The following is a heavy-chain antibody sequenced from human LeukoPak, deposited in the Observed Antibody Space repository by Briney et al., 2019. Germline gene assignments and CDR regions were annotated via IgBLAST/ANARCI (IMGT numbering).Heavy chain of an antibody. CDR1: GGSISSGGYS. CDR3: ARGLSPATTFDY. Sequence: KTSETLSLTCAVSGGSISSGGYSWSWIRQPPGKGLEWIGYIYHSGSTYYNPSLKSRVTISVDRSKNQFSLKLSSVTAADTAVYYCARGLSPATTFDYWGQGTLVTVSS. CDR2: IYHSGST. D-gene: IGHD3-16*02. J-gene: IGHJ4*02. V-gene: IGHV4-30-2*01.